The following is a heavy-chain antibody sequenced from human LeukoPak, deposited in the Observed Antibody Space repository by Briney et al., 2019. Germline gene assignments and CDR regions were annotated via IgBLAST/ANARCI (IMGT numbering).Heavy chain of an antibody. V-gene: IGHV4-39*07. D-gene: IGHD2-15*01. CDR3: ARDNIVVVAATKAYYFDY. CDR1: GGSISSSSYY. CDR2: TYYSGST. Sequence: SETLSLTCTVSGGSISSSSYYWGWIRQPPGKGLEWIGSTYYSGSTYYNPSLKSRVTISVDTSKNQFSLKLSSVTAADTAVYYCARDNIVVVAATKAYYFDYWGQGTLVTVSS. J-gene: IGHJ4*02.